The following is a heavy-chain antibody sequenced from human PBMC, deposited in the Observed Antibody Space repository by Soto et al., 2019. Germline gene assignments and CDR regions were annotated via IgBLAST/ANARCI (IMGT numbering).Heavy chain of an antibody. J-gene: IGHJ4*01. CDR2: ISAHNGNT. D-gene: IGHD1-1*01. CDR1: GYGFTTYG. Sequence: QVHLVQSGAEVKKPGASVKVSCKGSGYGFTTYGITWVRQAPGQGLEWMAWISAHNGNTNYAQKLQGRVTVTRDTSTSTAYMGLRSLRSDDTAVYYFARGRYGDYWGQGARVTVSS. V-gene: IGHV1-18*01. CDR3: ARGRYGDY.